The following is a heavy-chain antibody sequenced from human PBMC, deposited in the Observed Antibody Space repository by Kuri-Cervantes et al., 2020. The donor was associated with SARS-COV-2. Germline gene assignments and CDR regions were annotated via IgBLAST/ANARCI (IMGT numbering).Heavy chain of an antibody. V-gene: IGHV1-18*01. J-gene: IGHJ6*03. CDR2: ISAYNGNT. CDR3: ARGEYYDFWSGLVDYYYYMDV. CDR1: GYTFTSYG. Sequence: ASVKVSCKASGYTFTSYGISWVRQAPGQGLEWMGWISAYNGNTNYAQKPQGRVTITADESTSTAYMELSSLRSEDTAVYYCARGEYYDFWSGLVDYYYYMDVWGKGTTVTVSS. D-gene: IGHD3-3*01.